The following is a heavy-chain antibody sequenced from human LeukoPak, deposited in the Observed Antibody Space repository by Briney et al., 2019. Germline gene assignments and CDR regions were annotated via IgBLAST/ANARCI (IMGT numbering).Heavy chain of an antibody. V-gene: IGHV4-34*01. CDR3: ARGHRGVPAAMTAYYYYGMDV. D-gene: IGHD2-2*01. J-gene: IGHJ6*02. Sequence: SETLSLTCAVYGGSFSGYYWSWIRQPPGKGLEWIGEINHSGSTNYNPSLKSRVTISVDTSKNQFSLKLSSVTAADTAVYYCARGHRGVPAAMTAYYYYGMDVWGQGTTVTVSS. CDR1: GGSFSGYY. CDR2: INHSGST.